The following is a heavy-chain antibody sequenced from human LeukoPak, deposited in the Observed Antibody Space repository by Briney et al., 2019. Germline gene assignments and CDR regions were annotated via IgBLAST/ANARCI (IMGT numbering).Heavy chain of an antibody. CDR2: IWYDGSNK. CDR3: AKGYCSSTSCYPTADYYYYGMDV. D-gene: IGHD2-2*01. J-gene: IGHJ6*02. V-gene: IGHV3-33*06. Sequence: PGGSLRLSCAASGFTFSSYGMPWVRQAPGKGLEWVAVIWYDGSNKYYADSVKGRFTISRDNSKNTLYLQMNSLRAEDTAVYYCAKGYCSSTSCYPTADYYYYGMDVWGQGTTVTVSS. CDR1: GFTFSSYG.